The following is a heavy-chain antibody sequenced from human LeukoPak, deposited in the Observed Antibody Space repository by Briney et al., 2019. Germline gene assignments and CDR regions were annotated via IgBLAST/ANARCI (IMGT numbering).Heavy chain of an antibody. CDR1: GFTFSGSA. V-gene: IGHV3-73*01. J-gene: IGHJ3*02. CDR2: IRSKANSYGT. CDR3: TRARSSGYYYEDAFDI. D-gene: IGHD3-22*01. Sequence: GGSLRLSCAASGFTFSGSAMHWVRQASGKGLEWVGRIRSKANSYGTAYPASVKGRFTISRDDSKNTEYLQMNSLKTEDTAVYYCTRARSSGYYYEDAFDIWGQGTMVTVSS.